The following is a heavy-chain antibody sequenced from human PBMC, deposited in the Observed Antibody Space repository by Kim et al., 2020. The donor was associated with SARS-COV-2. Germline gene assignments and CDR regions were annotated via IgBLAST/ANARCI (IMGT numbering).Heavy chain of an antibody. CDR1: GFTFSSYT. CDR2: IGGSGGVP. Sequence: GGSLRLSCATSGFTFSSYTMAWVRQAPGKGLEWVSTIGGSGGVPYYADSVKGRFTISRDNSKNTLYLQMNSLRVEDTAVYYSAKFGSHFYDSSAYYFDN. D-gene: IGHD3-22*01. J-gene: IGHJ5*01. CDR3: AKFGSHFYDSSAYYFDN. V-gene: IGHV3-23*01.